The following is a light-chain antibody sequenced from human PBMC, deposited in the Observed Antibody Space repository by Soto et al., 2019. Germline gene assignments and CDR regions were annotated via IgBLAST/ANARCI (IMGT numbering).Light chain of an antibody. CDR2: WAS. CDR1: QSVLYRSSNKNY. CDR3: QQYYSTPLT. Sequence: DIVMTQSPDSLAVSLGERATINCKSSQSVLYRSSNKNYLAWYRQKPGQPPKLLIYWASTRESGVPDRFSGGGSGTDFTLTIGDLQAEDVAVYYCQQYYSTPLTFGGGTKVEI. J-gene: IGKJ4*01. V-gene: IGKV4-1*01.